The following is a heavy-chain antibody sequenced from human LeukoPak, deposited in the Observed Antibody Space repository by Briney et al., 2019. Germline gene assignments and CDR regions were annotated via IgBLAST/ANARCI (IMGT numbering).Heavy chain of an antibody. V-gene: IGHV3-49*04. J-gene: IGHJ4*02. Sequence: GGSLRLSCTASGFTFGDYALTWVRQAPGKGLEWIGFIRSQVYGGTTEYAASVKDRFTISRDDSKTIAYLQMNSLKTEDTAVYYCTRVLLWFGEFSAFDYWGQGALVTVSS. CDR2: IRSQVYGGTT. CDR3: TRVLLWFGEFSAFDY. D-gene: IGHD3-10*01. CDR1: GFTFGDYA.